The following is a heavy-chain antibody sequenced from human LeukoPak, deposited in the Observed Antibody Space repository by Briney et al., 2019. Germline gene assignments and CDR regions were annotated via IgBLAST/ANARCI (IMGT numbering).Heavy chain of an antibody. J-gene: IGHJ4*02. CDR3: ARGATGIQYSGYDGGFDY. CDR1: GGSFSGYY. Sequence: PSETLSLTCAVYGGSFSGYYWSWIRQPPGKGLEWIGEISHSGSTNYNPSLKSRVTISVDTSKNQFSLKLSSVTAADTAVYYCARGATGIQYSGYDGGFDYWGQGTLVTVSS. V-gene: IGHV4-34*01. D-gene: IGHD5-12*01. CDR2: ISHSGST.